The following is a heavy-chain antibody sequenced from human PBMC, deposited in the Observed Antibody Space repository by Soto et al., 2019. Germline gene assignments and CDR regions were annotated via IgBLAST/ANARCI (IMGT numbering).Heavy chain of an antibody. CDR2: IIPIFGTA. Sequence: SVKVSVKASGGTFISYAISWVRQAPGQGLEWMGGIIPIFGTANYAQKFQGRVTITADESTSTAYMELSSLRSEDTAVYYCARVRGAPFGNWFDPWGQGTLVTVSS. D-gene: IGHD3-3*01. CDR1: GGTFISYA. CDR3: ARVRGAPFGNWFDP. V-gene: IGHV1-69*13. J-gene: IGHJ5*02.